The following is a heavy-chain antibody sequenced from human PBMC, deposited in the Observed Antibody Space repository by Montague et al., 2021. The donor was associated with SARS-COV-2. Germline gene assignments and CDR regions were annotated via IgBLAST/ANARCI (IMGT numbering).Heavy chain of an antibody. D-gene: IGHD3-3*01. CDR1: GGSISSYY. V-gene: IGHV4-59*01. CDR3: AGERITIFGVVTWPAYFDY. Sequence: SETLSLTCTVSGGSISSYYWSWIRQPPGKGLEWIGYIYYSGSTNYNPSLKSRVTISVDTSKNQFSLKLSSVTAADTAVYYCAGERITIFGVVTWPAYFDYWGQGTLVTVSS. CDR2: IYYSGST. J-gene: IGHJ4*02.